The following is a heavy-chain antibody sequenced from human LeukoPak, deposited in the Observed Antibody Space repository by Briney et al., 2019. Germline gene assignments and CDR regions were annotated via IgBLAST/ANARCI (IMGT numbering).Heavy chain of an antibody. Sequence: GGSLRLSCAASGFTFSSYGMHWVRQAPGKGLEWVAVISYDGSNKYYADSVKGRFTISRDNSKNTLYLQMNSLRAEDTAVYYCARESESGAFDIWGQGTMVTVSS. V-gene: IGHV3-30*03. J-gene: IGHJ3*02. CDR2: ISYDGSNK. CDR1: GFTFSSYG. CDR3: ARESESGAFDI.